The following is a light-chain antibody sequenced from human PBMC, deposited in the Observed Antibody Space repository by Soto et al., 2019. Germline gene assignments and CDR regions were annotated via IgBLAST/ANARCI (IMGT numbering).Light chain of an antibody. CDR1: QSVSSGY. Sequence: EIVLTQSPGTLSLSPGERATLSCRASQSVSSGYLAWYRQKPGQAPRLLIYGASSRATGIPDRFSGSGSGTDFSLTISRLEPEDFAVYYWHQYGSSWTFGQGTKVDIK. CDR2: GAS. J-gene: IGKJ1*01. V-gene: IGKV3-20*01. CDR3: HQYGSSWT.